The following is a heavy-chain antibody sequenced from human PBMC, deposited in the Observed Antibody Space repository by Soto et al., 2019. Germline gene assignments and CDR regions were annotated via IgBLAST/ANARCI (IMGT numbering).Heavy chain of an antibody. V-gene: IGHV1-3*01. CDR1: GYTFTLHT. CDR2: INAGNGDT. J-gene: IGHJ6*02. CDR3: AKDVLRFLEWLAFYGMDV. Sequence: ASVKVSCEASGYTFTLHTIHWVRQAPGQRLEWMGWINAGNGDTKSSQKFQGRVTITRDTSASTAYMELSSLRSEDTAVYYCAKDVLRFLEWLAFYGMDVWGQGTTVTVSS. D-gene: IGHD3-3*01.